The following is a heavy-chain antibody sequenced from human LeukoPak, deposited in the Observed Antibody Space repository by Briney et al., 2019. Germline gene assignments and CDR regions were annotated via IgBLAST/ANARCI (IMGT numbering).Heavy chain of an antibody. J-gene: IGHJ3*01. Sequence: GESLKISCSGSGYIFTTYWIGWVRQMPGKGLEWMGIIYPGDSDTRYSPSFQGQVTISADKSISTAYLEWSSLQASGTAMYYCARRGNLWNFDFWGLGTMVTVSS. CDR3: ARRGNLWNFDF. V-gene: IGHV5-51*01. CDR2: IYPGDSDT. CDR1: GYIFTTYW. D-gene: IGHD1-1*01.